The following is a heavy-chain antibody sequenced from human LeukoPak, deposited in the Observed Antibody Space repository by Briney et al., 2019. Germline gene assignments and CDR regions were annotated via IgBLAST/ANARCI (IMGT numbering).Heavy chain of an antibody. D-gene: IGHD3-22*01. J-gene: IGHJ4*02. CDR1: GGSLSSGRVY. Sequence: PSQTLSLTCTDSGGSLSSGRVYSSWVRQPAGRGMEWLGRIYASGSTTYNPSLKSRVTISVAASKNQFSLQLSSVTAADTAVYCCAIARPLNYYDGRGYYHDYWCQGTLVTVSS. V-gene: IGHV4-61*02. CDR3: AIARPLNYYDGRGYYHDY. CDR2: IYASGST.